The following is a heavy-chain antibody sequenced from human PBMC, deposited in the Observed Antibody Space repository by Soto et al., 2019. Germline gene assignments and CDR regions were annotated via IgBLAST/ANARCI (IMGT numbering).Heavy chain of an antibody. CDR2: ISSSSSYI. CDR3: ARDGSGSYSPLVS. V-gene: IGHV3-21*04. CDR1: GFTFSSYS. Sequence: GGSLRLSCAASGFTFSSYSMNWVRQAPGKGLEWVSSISSSSSYIYYADSVKGRFTTSRDNAKNSLYLQMNSLRAEDTAVYYCARDGSGSYSPLVSWGQGTLVTVSS. D-gene: IGHD1-26*01. J-gene: IGHJ5*02.